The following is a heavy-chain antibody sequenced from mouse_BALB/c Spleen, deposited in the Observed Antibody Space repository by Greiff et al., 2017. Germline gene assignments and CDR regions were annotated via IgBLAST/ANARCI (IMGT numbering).Heavy chain of an antibody. CDR1: GYSITSDYA. V-gene: IGHV3-2*02. CDR2: ISYSGST. CDR3: ARWGTTVVEAMDY. Sequence: DVQLQESGPGLVKPSQSLSLTCTVTGYSITSDYAWNWIRQFPGNKLEWMGYISYSGSTSYNPSLKSRISITRDTSKNQFFLQLNSVTTEDTATYYCARWGTTVVEAMDYWGQGTSVTVSS. D-gene: IGHD1-1*01. J-gene: IGHJ4*01.